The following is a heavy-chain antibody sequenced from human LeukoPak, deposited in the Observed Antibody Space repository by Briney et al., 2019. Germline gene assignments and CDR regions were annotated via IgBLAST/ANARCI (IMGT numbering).Heavy chain of an antibody. Sequence: ASVKVSCKAYGYTFTGYYMHWVRQAPGQGLEWMGWINPNSGGTNYAQKFQGRVTMTRDTSISTAYMELSRLRSDDTAVYYCARAGYNYWNYFDYWGQGTLVTVSS. J-gene: IGHJ4*02. D-gene: IGHD5-24*01. CDR1: GYTFTGYY. CDR3: ARAGYNYWNYFDY. V-gene: IGHV1-2*02. CDR2: INPNSGGT.